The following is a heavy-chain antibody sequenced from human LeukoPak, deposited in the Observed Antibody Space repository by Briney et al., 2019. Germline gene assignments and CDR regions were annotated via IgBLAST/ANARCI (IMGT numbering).Heavy chain of an antibody. CDR3: AREMATAQGLDAFDI. V-gene: IGHV1-69*05. CDR2: IIPIFGTA. D-gene: IGHD5-24*01. J-gene: IGHJ3*02. CDR1: GGTFSSYA. Sequence: SVKVSCKASGGTFSSYAISWVRQAPGQGLEWMGGIIPIFGTANYAQKFQGRVTITTDESTSTAYMELSSLRSDDTAVYYCAREMATAQGLDAFDIWGQGTMVTVSS.